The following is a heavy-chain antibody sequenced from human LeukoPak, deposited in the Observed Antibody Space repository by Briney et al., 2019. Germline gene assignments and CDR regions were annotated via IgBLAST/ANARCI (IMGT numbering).Heavy chain of an antibody. V-gene: IGHV3-30*04. CDR1: GFTFSSYA. Sequence: GGSLRLSCAASGFTFSSYAMHWVRQAPGKGLEWVAVISYDGSNKYYADSVKGRFTISRDNSKNTLYLQMNSLRAEDTAVYYCASQPGAYVPAAMRFYYWGQGTLVTVSS. CDR3: ASQPGAYVPAAMRFYY. J-gene: IGHJ4*02. CDR2: ISYDGSNK. D-gene: IGHD2-2*01.